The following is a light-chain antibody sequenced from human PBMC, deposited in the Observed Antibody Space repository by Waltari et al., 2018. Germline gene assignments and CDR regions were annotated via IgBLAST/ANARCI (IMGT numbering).Light chain of an antibody. J-gene: IGLJ3*02. CDR1: SDIYVGDFN. Sequence: QPVLTQPPSSSASPGESARLTCPLPSDIYVGDFNIYWYTQKPGSPPRFLLYYNSASGKAHGSGFPSRFSGSKDASSNAGILLISGLQSEDEADYYCMFWPSNVWVFGGGTKLTVL. CDR2: YNSASGK. CDR3: MFWPSNVWV. V-gene: IGLV5-37*01.